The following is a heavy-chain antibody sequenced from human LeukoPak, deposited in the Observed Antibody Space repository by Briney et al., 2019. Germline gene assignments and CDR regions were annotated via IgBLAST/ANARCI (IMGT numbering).Heavy chain of an antibody. D-gene: IGHD1-26*01. J-gene: IGHJ4*02. Sequence: GGSLRLSCAASDFNFITYAMSWVRQAPGKGLEWVSTISGGGDVTYYADSVKGRFTISRDTSKNTLYLQMNSLRAEDTAVYYCARGIVGATSGFDYWGQGTLVTVSS. V-gene: IGHV3-23*01. CDR2: ISGGGDVT. CDR3: ARGIVGATSGFDY. CDR1: DFNFITYA.